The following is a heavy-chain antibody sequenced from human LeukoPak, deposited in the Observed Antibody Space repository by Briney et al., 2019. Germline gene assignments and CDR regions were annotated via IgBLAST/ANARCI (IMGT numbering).Heavy chain of an antibody. D-gene: IGHD2-15*01. J-gene: IGHJ4*02. CDR2: INPNSGGT. V-gene: IGHV1-2*02. Sequence: ASVKVSCKASGYTFTSYYMHWVRQAPGQGLEWMGWINPNSGGTNYAQKFQGRVTMTRDTSISTAYMELSRLRSDDTAVYYCAREEVYCSGGSCHLDYWGQGTLVTVSS. CDR3: AREEVYCSGGSCHLDY. CDR1: GYTFTSYY.